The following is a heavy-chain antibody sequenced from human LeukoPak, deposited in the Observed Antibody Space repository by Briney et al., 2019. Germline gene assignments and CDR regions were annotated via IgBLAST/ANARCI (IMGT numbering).Heavy chain of an antibody. D-gene: IGHD5/OR15-5a*01. CDR2: VNNDGSST. CDR3: AKGGLRVTDY. Sequence: GGSLRLSCAASGFIFSNYWMHWVRQAPGKGLVWVSRVNNDGSSTTYADSVQGRFTISRDNAKNTLYLQMNSLRAEDTAVYYCAKGGLRVTDYWGQGTLVTVSS. CDR1: GFIFSNYW. J-gene: IGHJ4*02. V-gene: IGHV3-74*03.